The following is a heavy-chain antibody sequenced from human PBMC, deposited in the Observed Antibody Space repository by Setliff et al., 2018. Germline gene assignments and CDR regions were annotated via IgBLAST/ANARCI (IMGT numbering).Heavy chain of an antibody. J-gene: IGHJ4*02. V-gene: IGHV4-61*01. D-gene: IGHD3-16*01. CDR1: GGSISGASIRSYY. CDR2: VYYSGTT. Sequence: SETLSLTCTVSGGSISGASIRSYYWSWIRQPPGKGLEFIGYVYYSGTTNYDPSLKSRVTISVDTSKNQFSLKLSSVTAADTAIYYCARLPNYVWGSPVDYWGQGTLVTVSS. CDR3: ARLPNYVWGSPVDY.